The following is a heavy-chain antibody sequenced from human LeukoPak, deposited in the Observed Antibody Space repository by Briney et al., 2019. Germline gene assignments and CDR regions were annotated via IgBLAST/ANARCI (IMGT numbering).Heavy chain of an antibody. CDR1: GGSISSYY. J-gene: IGHJ3*02. Sequence: SETLSLTCTVSGGSISSYYWSWIRQPAGKGLEWIGRIYTSGSTNYNPSLKSRVTISVDTSKNQFSLKLSSVTAADTAVYYCARPDSSGYRYAFDIWGQGTMVTVSS. D-gene: IGHD3-22*01. CDR2: IYTSGST. CDR3: ARPDSSGYRYAFDI. V-gene: IGHV4-4*07.